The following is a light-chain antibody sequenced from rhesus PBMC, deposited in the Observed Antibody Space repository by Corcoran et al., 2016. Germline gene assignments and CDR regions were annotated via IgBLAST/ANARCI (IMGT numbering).Light chain of an antibody. V-gene: IGKV1-38*01. Sequence: DIPLTQSPSSLSASVGDRVTITCRASQGISSYLAWYQPKPGKVSKLLIYDASNLQSGVPSRFSGSGAGTAFTLTISSLQPEDFAVYYCQQRNSYPYSFGQGTKVEIK. CDR1: QGISSY. J-gene: IGKJ2*01. CDR3: QQRNSYPYS. CDR2: DAS.